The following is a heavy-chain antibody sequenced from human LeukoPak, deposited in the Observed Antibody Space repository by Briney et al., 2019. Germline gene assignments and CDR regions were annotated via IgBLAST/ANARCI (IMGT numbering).Heavy chain of an antibody. CDR3: ARPPRRAAHGYFDL. CDR1: GGSISSSNW. CDR2: IYHSGST. D-gene: IGHD2-15*01. V-gene: IGHV4-4*02. Sequence: SETLSLTCAVSGGSISSSNWWSWVRQTPGQGLEWIGEIYHSGSTNYNPSLKSRVTILVDKSKNQFSLKLSSVTAADTAVYYCARPPRRAAHGYFDLWGRGTLVTVSS. J-gene: IGHJ2*01.